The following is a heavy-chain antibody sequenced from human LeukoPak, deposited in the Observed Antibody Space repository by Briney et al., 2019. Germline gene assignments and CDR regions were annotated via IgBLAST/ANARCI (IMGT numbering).Heavy chain of an antibody. D-gene: IGHD5-24*01. Sequence: PSETLSLTCTVSGGSISSGSYYWSWIRQPAGKGLEWIGRIYTSGSTNYNPSLKSRVTISVDTSKNQFSLKLSSVTAADTAVYYCARDGMATILDWGQGTLVTVSS. V-gene: IGHV4-61*02. CDR1: GGSISSGSYY. CDR3: ARDGMATILD. J-gene: IGHJ4*02. CDR2: IYTSGST.